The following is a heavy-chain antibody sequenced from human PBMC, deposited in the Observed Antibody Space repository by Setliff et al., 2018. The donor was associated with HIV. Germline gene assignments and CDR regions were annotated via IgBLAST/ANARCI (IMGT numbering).Heavy chain of an antibody. CDR3: GRSRRDCGGGACKSDWFDP. Sequence: GASVKVSCKVSGYTLSELSMHWVRQAPGEGLEWMGGFDPEDGETIYAQKFQGRVSIITDESTNTAYMELSSLRSGDTAVYYCGRSRRDCGGGACKSDWFDPWGQGTLVTVSS. D-gene: IGHD2-21*01. CDR2: FDPEDGET. J-gene: IGHJ5*02. V-gene: IGHV1-24*01. CDR1: GYTLSELS.